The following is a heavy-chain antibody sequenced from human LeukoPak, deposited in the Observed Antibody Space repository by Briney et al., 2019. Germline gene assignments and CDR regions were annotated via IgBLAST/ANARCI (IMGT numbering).Heavy chain of an antibody. Sequence: GGSLRLSCAASGFTFSSYWMSWVRQAPGKGLEWVANIKQDGSEKYYVDSVKGRFTISRDNAKKSLYLQINSLRTEDTAVYYCATKSGTYYNYWGRGSQVTVSS. J-gene: IGHJ4*02. CDR2: IKQDGSEK. V-gene: IGHV3-7*03. CDR3: ATKSGTYYNY. CDR1: GFTFSSYW. D-gene: IGHD1-26*01.